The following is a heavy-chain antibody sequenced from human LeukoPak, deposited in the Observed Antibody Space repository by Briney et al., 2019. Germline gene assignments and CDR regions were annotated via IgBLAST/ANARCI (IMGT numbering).Heavy chain of an antibody. J-gene: IGHJ4*02. V-gene: IGHV1-2*02. D-gene: IGHD3-10*01. Sequence: GASVKVSCKASGYTFTGYYMHWVRQAPGQGLEWMGWINPNSGGTNYAQEFQGRVTMTRDTSISTAYMELSRLRSDDTAVYYCARSHVIYGSGSYYPSYWGQGTLVTVSS. CDR1: GYTFTGYY. CDR3: ARSHVIYGSGSYYPSY. CDR2: INPNSGGT.